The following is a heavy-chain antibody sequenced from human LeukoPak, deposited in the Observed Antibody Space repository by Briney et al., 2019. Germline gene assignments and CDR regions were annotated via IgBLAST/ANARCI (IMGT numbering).Heavy chain of an antibody. D-gene: IGHD3-22*01. CDR1: GFTFSSYA. CDR3: AKPASNYDSSGYWDKSDAFDI. Sequence: GGSLRLSCAASGFTFSSYAMSWVRQAPGKGLEWVSAISGSGGSTYYADSVKGRFTISRDNSKNTLYLQMNSLRAEDTAVYYCAKPASNYDSSGYWDKSDAFDIWGQGTMVTVSS. J-gene: IGHJ3*02. V-gene: IGHV3-23*01. CDR2: ISGSGGST.